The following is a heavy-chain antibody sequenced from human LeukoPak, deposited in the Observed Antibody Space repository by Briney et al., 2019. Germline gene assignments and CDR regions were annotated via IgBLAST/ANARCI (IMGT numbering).Heavy chain of an antibody. Sequence: PGTSLRLSCAASAFTFSRYAMHWVRQAPGKGLEWVAMISLDGTNRNYADSVEGRFTISRDNSKNTLYLQMSSVRPEDTAFYYCARSYSTSWYSTDWFDPWGQGTLVIVSS. CDR1: AFTFSRYA. D-gene: IGHD6-13*01. CDR2: ISLDGTNR. V-gene: IGHV3-30*04. J-gene: IGHJ5*02. CDR3: ARSYSTSWYSTDWFDP.